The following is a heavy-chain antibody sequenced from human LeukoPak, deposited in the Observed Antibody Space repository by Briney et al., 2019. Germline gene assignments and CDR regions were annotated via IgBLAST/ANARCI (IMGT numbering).Heavy chain of an antibody. D-gene: IGHD6-19*01. CDR3: ARLYTSGCFDY. Sequence: GGSLRLSCAASGFTFSNHWMSWVRQAPGKGLEWVANIKQDGSEKYYVDSVKGRLTISRDNDKNSLYLQMNSVRGEDTAVYYCARLYTSGCFDYWGQGTLVTVSS. J-gene: IGHJ4*02. CDR1: GFTFSNHW. V-gene: IGHV3-7*01. CDR2: IKQDGSEK.